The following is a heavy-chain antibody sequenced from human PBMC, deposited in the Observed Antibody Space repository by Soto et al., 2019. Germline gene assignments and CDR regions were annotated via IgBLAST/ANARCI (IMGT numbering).Heavy chain of an antibody. V-gene: IGHV3-11*01. CDR2: ISSSGSTM. CDR3: ARAWRNSAPFDY. J-gene: IGHJ4*02. D-gene: IGHD1-7*01. Sequence: PGGSLRLSCAASGFTFSDYYMSWIRQAPGKGLEWVSYISSSGSTMYYADSVKGRFTISRDNAKNSLYLQMNSLRAEDTAVYYCARAWRNSAPFDYWGPGTLVTVSS. CDR1: GFTFSDYY.